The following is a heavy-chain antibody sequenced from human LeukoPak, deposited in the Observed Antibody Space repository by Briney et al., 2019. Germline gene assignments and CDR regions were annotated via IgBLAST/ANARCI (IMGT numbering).Heavy chain of an antibody. J-gene: IGHJ3*02. Sequence: SETLSLTCTVSGGSISSGSYHWSWIRQPAGKGLEWIGRIYTIGSTNYNPSLKIRVTISVNTSKNQFSLKLSSVTAADTAVYYCAWQGTYDSSGDDAFDIWGQGTMVTVSS. D-gene: IGHD3-22*01. CDR3: AWQGTYDSSGDDAFDI. CDR1: GGSISSGSYH. V-gene: IGHV4-61*02. CDR2: IYTIGST.